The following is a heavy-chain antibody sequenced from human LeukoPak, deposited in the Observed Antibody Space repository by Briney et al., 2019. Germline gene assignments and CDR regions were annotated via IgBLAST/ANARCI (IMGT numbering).Heavy chain of an antibody. CDR3: AKDRTQGRVATMHPDY. J-gene: IGHJ4*02. CDR2: ISGSGAST. CDR1: RFTFDDYA. V-gene: IGHV3-23*01. Sequence: GGSLRLSSAASRFTFDDYAMHWVRQAPGKGLEWVSAISGSGASTYYADSVKGRPTISRDNSKNTLSLQRNSLRAEDTAVYYCAKDRTQGRVATMHPDYWGQGTLVTVSS. D-gene: IGHD5-12*01.